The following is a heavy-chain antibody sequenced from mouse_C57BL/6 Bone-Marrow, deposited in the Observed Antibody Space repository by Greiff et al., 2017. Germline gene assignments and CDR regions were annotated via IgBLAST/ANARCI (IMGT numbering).Heavy chain of an antibody. CDR1: GFTFSSYG. D-gene: IGHD1-1*01. J-gene: IGHJ4*01. Sequence: EVHLVESGGDLVKPGGSLKLSCAASGFTFSSYGMSWVRQTPDKRLEWVATISSGGSYTYYPDSVKGRFTISRDNAKNTLYLQMSSLKSEDTAMYYCASTYYYGSSYPYAMDYWGQGTSVTVSS. CDR2: ISSGGSYT. V-gene: IGHV5-6*01. CDR3: ASTYYYGSSYPYAMDY.